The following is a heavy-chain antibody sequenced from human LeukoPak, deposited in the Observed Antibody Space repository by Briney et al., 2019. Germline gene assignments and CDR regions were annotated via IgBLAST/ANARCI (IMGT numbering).Heavy chain of an antibody. V-gene: IGHV3-33*06. CDR2: IWYDGSNK. Sequence: GGSLRLSCAASGFTFSSYGMHWFRQAPGKGLEWVAVIWYDGSNKYYADSVKGRFTISRDNSKNTLYLQMNSLRAEDTAVYYCAKGTITFGGAYYFDYWGQGTLVTVSS. CDR1: GFTFSSYG. CDR3: AKGTITFGGAYYFDY. D-gene: IGHD3-16*01. J-gene: IGHJ4*02.